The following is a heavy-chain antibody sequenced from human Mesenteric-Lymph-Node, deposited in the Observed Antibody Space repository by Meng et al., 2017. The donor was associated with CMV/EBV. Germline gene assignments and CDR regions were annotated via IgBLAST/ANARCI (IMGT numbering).Heavy chain of an antibody. CDR3: ARGKSTTSCTD. Sequence: ASVKVSCKASGYTFTNYYMHWVRQAPGQGLEWMGIINPNGGTTSYAQKFQGRITMTRDTSTSTVYMELGSLRSADTAVYSCARGKSTTSCTDWGQGTLVTVSS. J-gene: IGHJ4*02. CDR1: GYTFTNYY. CDR2: INPNGGTT. D-gene: IGHD2-2*01. V-gene: IGHV1-46*01.